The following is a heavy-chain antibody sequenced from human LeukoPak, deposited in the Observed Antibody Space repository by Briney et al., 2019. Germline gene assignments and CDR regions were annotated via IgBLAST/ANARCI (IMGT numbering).Heavy chain of an antibody. J-gene: IGHJ6*03. V-gene: IGHV3-66*01. Sequence: GGSLRLSCAASGFTVSSNYMSWVRQAPGKGLEWVSVIYSGGSTYYADSVKGRFTISRDNAKNSLYLQMNSLRAEDTAVYYCARVFRYCSITSCRCKEYYMDVWGKGTTVTVSS. CDR1: GFTVSSNY. CDR3: ARVFRYCSITSCRCKEYYMDV. D-gene: IGHD2-2*01. CDR2: IYSGGST.